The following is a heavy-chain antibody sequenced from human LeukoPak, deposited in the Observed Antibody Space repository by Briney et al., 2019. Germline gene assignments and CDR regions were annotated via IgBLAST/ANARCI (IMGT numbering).Heavy chain of an antibody. Sequence: ASVKVSCKASGYTFTSYDINWVRQATGQGLEWMGWMNPNSGNTGYTQKFQGRATMTRNTSISTAYMELSSLRSEDTAVYYCARGYYGSGNFIDWGQGTLVTVSS. CDR1: GYTFTSYD. CDR3: ARGYYGSGNFID. J-gene: IGHJ4*02. V-gene: IGHV1-8*01. D-gene: IGHD3-10*01. CDR2: MNPNSGNT.